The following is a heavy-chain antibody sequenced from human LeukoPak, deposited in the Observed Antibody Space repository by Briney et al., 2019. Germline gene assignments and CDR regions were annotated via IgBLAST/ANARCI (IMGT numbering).Heavy chain of an antibody. J-gene: IGHJ4*02. CDR2: INHSGST. Sequence: SETLSLTCAVYGGSFSGYYWSWIRQPPGKGLEWIGEINHSGSTNYNPSLKSRVTISVDTSKNQFSLKLSSVTAADTAVYYCARDSRATRTYYYDSSGSQGYYFDYWGQGTLVTVSS. V-gene: IGHV4-34*01. CDR3: ARDSRATRTYYYDSSGSQGYYFDY. CDR1: GGSFSGYY. D-gene: IGHD3-22*01.